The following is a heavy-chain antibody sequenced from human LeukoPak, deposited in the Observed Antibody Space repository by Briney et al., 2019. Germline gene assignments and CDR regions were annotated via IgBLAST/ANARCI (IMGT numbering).Heavy chain of an antibody. J-gene: IGHJ4*02. D-gene: IGHD3-22*01. CDR2: ISGSGGST. CDR1: GFTFSSYA. CDR3: AKDDWSPYYYDSSGYTPGVV. V-gene: IGHV3-23*01. Sequence: PGGSLRLSCAASGFTFSSYAMSWVRQAPGKGLEWVSAISGSGGSTYYADSVKGRFTISRDNSKNTLYLQMNSLRAEDTAVYYCAKDDWSPYYYDSSGYTPGVVWGQGTLVTVSS.